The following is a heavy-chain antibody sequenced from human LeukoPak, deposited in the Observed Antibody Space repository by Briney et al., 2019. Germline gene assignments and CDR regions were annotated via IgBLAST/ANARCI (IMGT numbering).Heavy chain of an antibody. Sequence: ASVTVSCKASGGTFSRSAISWVRQAPGQGLEWMGWINPNSGGTNYAQKFQGRVTMTRDTSISTAYMELSRLRSDDTAVYYCAALRGVIDYWGQGTLVTVSS. CDR3: AALRGVIDY. CDR1: GGTFSRSA. D-gene: IGHD3-10*01. V-gene: IGHV1-2*02. CDR2: INPNSGGT. J-gene: IGHJ4*02.